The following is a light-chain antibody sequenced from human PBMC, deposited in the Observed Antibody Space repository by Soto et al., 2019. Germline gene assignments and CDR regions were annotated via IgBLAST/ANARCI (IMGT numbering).Light chain of an antibody. V-gene: IGKV1-17*01. J-gene: IGKJ4*01. Sequence: EIEMTQSPSSLSASLGDRATISCRASQSIRSFLGWYQQRPGQAPKRLIFGASTWDTGVPSRFSGSGSGTEFTLTISSLQSEDFAIYYCLRHDDYPLTFGGGTKVDIK. CDR2: GAS. CDR1: QSIRSF. CDR3: LRHDDYPLT.